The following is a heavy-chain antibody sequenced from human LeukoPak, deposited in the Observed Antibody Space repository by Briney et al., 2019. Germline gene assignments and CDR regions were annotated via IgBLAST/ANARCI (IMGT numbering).Heavy chain of an antibody. CDR1: GYTFTGYY. Sequence: GASVKVSCKASGYTFTGYYMHWVRQAPGQGLEWMGWINPNSGGTNYAQKFQGRVTMTRDTSISTAYMELSRLRSDDTAVYYCARGGRIAAAGPYNWFDPWGQGTLVTVSS. J-gene: IGHJ5*02. CDR3: ARGGRIAAAGPYNWFDP. V-gene: IGHV1-2*02. CDR2: INPNSGGT. D-gene: IGHD6-13*01.